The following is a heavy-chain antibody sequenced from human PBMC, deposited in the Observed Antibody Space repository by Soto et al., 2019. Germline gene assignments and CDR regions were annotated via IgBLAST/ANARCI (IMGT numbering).Heavy chain of an antibody. J-gene: IGHJ4*02. CDR3: ARGGIGMVRTFDH. Sequence: LRLSCAASGFTVISTYMSWVRQAPGKGLEWVSIIFSSGESFYADSVKGRFTISRDSSDNTVYLQMNSLKAEDTAVYYCARGGIGMVRTFDHWGQGTLVTVSS. CDR2: IFSSGES. V-gene: IGHV3-53*01. D-gene: IGHD3-10*01. CDR1: GFTVISTY.